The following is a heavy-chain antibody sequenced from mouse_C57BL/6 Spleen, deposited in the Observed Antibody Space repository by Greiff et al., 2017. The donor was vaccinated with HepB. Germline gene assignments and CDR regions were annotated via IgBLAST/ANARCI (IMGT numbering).Heavy chain of an antibody. D-gene: IGHD1-1*01. J-gene: IGHJ2*01. Sequence: QVQLQQSGPELVKPGASVKISCKASGYAFSSSWMNWVKQRPGKGLEWIGRICPGDGDTNYTGKFKGKATLTADKSSSTAYMQLSRLTSEDSAVYFCAIFITTVVEGYWGQGTTLTVSS. CDR3: AIFITTVVEGY. CDR2: ICPGDGDT. V-gene: IGHV1-82*01. CDR1: GYAFSSSW.